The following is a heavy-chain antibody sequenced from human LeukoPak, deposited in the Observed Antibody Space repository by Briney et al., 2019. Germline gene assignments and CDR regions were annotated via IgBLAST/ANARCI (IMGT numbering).Heavy chain of an antibody. CDR2: ISGSGGST. D-gene: IGHD1-20*01. CDR1: GFTFSSYA. Sequence: PGGSLRLSCAASGFTFSSYAMSWVRQAPGKGLEWVSAISGSGGSTYYADSVKGRFTISRDNSKNTLYLLMNSLRAEDTAVYYCAKGGSITGKLDYWGQGTLVTVSS. V-gene: IGHV3-23*01. CDR3: AKGGSITGKLDY. J-gene: IGHJ4*02.